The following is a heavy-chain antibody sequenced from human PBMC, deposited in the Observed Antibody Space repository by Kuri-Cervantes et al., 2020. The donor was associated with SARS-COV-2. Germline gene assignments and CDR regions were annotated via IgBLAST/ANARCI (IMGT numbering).Heavy chain of an antibody. D-gene: IGHD2-21*02. Sequence: GESLKISCAASGFTFSSYAMSWVRQAPGKGLEWVSAISGSGGSTYYADSVKGRFTISRDNSKNTLYLRMNSLRAEDTAVYYCAKPTYCGGDCSYYYYGMDVWGQGTTVTVSS. V-gene: IGHV3-23*01. CDR3: AKPTYCGGDCSYYYYGMDV. CDR1: GFTFSSYA. J-gene: IGHJ6*02. CDR2: ISGSGGST.